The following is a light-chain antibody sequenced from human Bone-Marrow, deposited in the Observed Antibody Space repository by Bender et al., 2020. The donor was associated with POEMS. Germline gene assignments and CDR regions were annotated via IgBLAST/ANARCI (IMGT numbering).Light chain of an antibody. CDR2: DVS. V-gene: IGLV2-14*03. CDR3: CAFAGNRVA. CDR1: SSDIGNDEY. Sequence: QSALTQPASVSGSPGQSITISCTGTSSDIGNDEYVSWFQQHPGKLPNVMISDVSYRPVGSSNRFAGSKAGKAASLTVGGLEADDEADYYCCAFAGNRVAFGGGTKLTVL. J-gene: IGLJ3*02.